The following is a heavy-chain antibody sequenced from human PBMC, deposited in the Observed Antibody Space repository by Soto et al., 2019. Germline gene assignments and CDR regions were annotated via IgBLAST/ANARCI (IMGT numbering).Heavy chain of an antibody. CDR2: ISDDGSNK. Sequence: GGSLRLSCAASGFTFSDYGMHWVRQAPGKGLECVAVISDDGSNKYYADSVKGRFTVSRDNSKNTLYLQMNSLRAEDTAVYYCAKSLSYYDILTGYYSWGQGTLVTVSS. J-gene: IGHJ4*02. D-gene: IGHD3-9*01. V-gene: IGHV3-30*18. CDR3: AKSLSYYDILTGYYS. CDR1: GFTFSDYG.